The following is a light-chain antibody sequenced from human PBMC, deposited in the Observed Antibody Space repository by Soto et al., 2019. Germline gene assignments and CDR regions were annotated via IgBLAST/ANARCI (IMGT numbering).Light chain of an antibody. V-gene: IGLV2-11*01. CDR1: SSGFGGYNY. J-gene: IGLJ2*01. Sequence: QSALTQPRSVSGSPGQSVTISCTGTSSGFGGYNYVSWYQQYPGKAPKLMIYDVSKRPSGVPDRFSGSKSGNTASLTISGLQAEDEADYYCCSYAGSYTLVFGGGTKVTVL. CDR2: DVS. CDR3: CSYAGSYTLV.